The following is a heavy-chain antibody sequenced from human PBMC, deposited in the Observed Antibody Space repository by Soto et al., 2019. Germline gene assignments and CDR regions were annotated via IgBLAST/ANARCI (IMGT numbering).Heavy chain of an antibody. V-gene: IGHV1-18*04. CDR2: ISAYNGNT. Sequence: QVQLVQSGAEVKKPGASVKVSCKASGYTFTSYGISWVRQAPGQGLEWMGWISAYNGNTNYAQKLQGRVTMTTDTATSTAYMELRRVRSDDTAVYYCAREDSSPDYYYYGMDVWGQGTTVTVSS. D-gene: IGHD3-22*01. CDR1: GYTFTSYG. J-gene: IGHJ6*02. CDR3: AREDSSPDYYYYGMDV.